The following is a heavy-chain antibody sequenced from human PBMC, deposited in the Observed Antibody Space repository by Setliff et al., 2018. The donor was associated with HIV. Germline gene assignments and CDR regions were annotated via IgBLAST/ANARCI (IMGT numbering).Heavy chain of an antibody. D-gene: IGHD5-12*01. CDR1: GDSVSNGRYY. CDR3: SRGIVQRQWLRSLILYYHYMDV. J-gene: IGHJ6*04. CDR2: IFTSGST. V-gene: IGHV4-61*09. Sequence: SETLSLTCTASGDSVSNGRYYWSWIRQPAGKGLEWIGHIFTSGSTDYNPSLKSRVTIAADTSKKQFSLKMRSVTAGDTAMYYRSRGIVQRQWLRSLILYYHYMDVWANGTMVTVPS.